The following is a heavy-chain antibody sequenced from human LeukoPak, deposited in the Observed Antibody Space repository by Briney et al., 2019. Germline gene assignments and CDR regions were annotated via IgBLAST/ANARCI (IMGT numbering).Heavy chain of an antibody. CDR2: IYTSGST. J-gene: IGHJ6*03. V-gene: IGHV4-4*07. D-gene: IGHD2-2*01. Sequence: PSETLSLTCTVSGGSISSYYWSWIRQPAGKGLEWIGRIYTSGSTNYNPSLKSRVTMSVDTSKNQFSLKLSSVTAADTAVYYCARGPLGYCSSTSCYAGGHYYMDVWGKGTTVTVSS. CDR1: GGSISSYY. CDR3: ARGPLGYCSSTSCYAGGHYYMDV.